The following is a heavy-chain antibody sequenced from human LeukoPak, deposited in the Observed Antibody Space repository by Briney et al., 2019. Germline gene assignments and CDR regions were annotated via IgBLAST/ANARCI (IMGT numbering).Heavy chain of an antibody. V-gene: IGHV4-38-2*02. D-gene: IGHD6-19*01. CDR1: GYSISSGYY. J-gene: IGHJ6*03. Sequence: SVNLYLNCTVSGYSISSGYYWGWIRQPPRKGLEWIGSIYHSGSTYYNPSLKSRVTISVDTSKNQFSLKLSSVTAADTAVYYCARGAGLYYYYYYMDVWGKGTTVNVSS. CDR3: ARGAGLYYYYYYMDV. CDR2: IYHSGST.